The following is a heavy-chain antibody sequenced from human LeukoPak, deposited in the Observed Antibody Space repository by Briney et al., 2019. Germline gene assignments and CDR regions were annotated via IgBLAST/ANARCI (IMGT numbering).Heavy chain of an antibody. V-gene: IGHV3-30*02. CDR1: GFIFSSYG. Sequence: PGGSLRLSCVVSGFIFSSYGMHWVRQAPGKGLEWVTFIRYDGNKQYYADSVKGRFTISRDKSRNTLYLQMNSLRAEDTAVYYCAKDLGYHYDSSGLEYWGQGTLVTVSS. J-gene: IGHJ4*02. CDR2: IRYDGNKQ. D-gene: IGHD3-22*01. CDR3: AKDLGYHYDSSGLEY.